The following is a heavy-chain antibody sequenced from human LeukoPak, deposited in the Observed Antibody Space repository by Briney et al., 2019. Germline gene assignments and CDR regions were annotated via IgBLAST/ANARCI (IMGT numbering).Heavy chain of an antibody. V-gene: IGHV1-2*02. Sequence: GASVTVSCKASGYTFTGYYLHWVRQAPGQGLEWMGWIDPNKGDTKCTQKFQGRVSMTRDTSFSTAYMELSRLTSDDTAVYYCARDRSITEKYCGRYFHDYWGQGSLVTVSS. D-gene: IGHD1-26*01. CDR2: IDPNKGDT. CDR3: ARDRSITEKYCGRYFHDY. CDR1: GYTFTGYY. J-gene: IGHJ4*02.